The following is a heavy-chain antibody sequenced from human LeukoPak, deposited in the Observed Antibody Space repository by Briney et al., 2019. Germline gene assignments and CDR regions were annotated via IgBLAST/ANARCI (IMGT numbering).Heavy chain of an antibody. J-gene: IGHJ2*01. V-gene: IGHV4-59*12. CDR1: GGSFSSYY. CDR2: IYYSGST. CDR3: ARGLTYDDSWYFDL. D-gene: IGHD3-22*01. Sequence: SETLSLTCTVSGGSFSSYYWVWIRQPPGKGLEWIGYIYYSGSTDYNPSLKSRVTISVDRSKNQFSLKLSSVTAADTAVYYCARGLTYDDSWYFDLWGRGTLVTVSS.